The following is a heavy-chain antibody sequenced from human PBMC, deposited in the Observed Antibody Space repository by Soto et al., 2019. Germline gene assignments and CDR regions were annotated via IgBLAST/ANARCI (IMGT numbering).Heavy chain of an antibody. Sequence: VGSLRLSCAASGFTFSSYAMSWVRQAPGKGLEWVSAISGSGGSTYYADSVKGRLTISRDNSKNTLYLQMNSLRAEDTAVYYCAKGFEGGSSSWPFDYWGQGTLVTVSS. CDR1: GFTFSSYA. D-gene: IGHD6-13*01. V-gene: IGHV3-23*01. J-gene: IGHJ4*02. CDR2: ISGSGGST. CDR3: AKGFEGGSSSWPFDY.